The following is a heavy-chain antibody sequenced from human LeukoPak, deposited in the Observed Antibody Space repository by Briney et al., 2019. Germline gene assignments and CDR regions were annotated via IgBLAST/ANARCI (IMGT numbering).Heavy chain of an antibody. V-gene: IGHV3-48*03. CDR1: GFTFSYYE. CDR3: ARNSPGLGY. J-gene: IGHJ4*02. D-gene: IGHD6-25*01. Sequence: GGSLRLSCAVSGFTFSYYEMNWVRQAPGKGLEWVSYISASGAIISYADSVKGRFTISRDNAKNSLYLQMNSLRVEDTAVYYCARNSPGLGYWGQGTLVTVSS. CDR2: ISASGAII.